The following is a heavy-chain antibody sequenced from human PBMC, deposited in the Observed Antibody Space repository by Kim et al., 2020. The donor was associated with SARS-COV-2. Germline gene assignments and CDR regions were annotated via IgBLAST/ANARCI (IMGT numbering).Heavy chain of an antibody. CDR3: ARDGDLYSSGKDAFDI. CDR2: IKQDGKQK. J-gene: IGHJ3*02. Sequence: GGALRLSCAASGFTFSSSWMTWVRQAPGKGLEWVANIKQDGKQKYYVDSVKGRFTISRDNAKNSLYLHMNSRRAEDTAVYYCARDGDLYSSGKDAFDIWGQGTMVSFAS. V-gene: IGHV3-7*01. CDR1: GFTFSSSW. D-gene: IGHD6-19*01.